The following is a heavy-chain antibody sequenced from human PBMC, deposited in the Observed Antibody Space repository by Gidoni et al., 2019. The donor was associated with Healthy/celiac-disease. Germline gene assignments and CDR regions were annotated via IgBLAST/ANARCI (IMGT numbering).Heavy chain of an antibody. CDR1: GCTFSRYA. J-gene: IGHJ3*02. CDR2: ISYDGSNK. V-gene: IGHV3-30-3*01. Sequence: QVQLVESGGGVVQPGRSVGLSCAASGCTFSRYAMHWVRPAPGKGLEWVSVISYDGSNKYYADSVKGRFTISRDNSKNTLYLQMNSLRAEDTAVYYCARDHGGAFDIWGQGTMVTVSS. CDR3: ARDHGGAFDI. D-gene: IGHD4-17*01.